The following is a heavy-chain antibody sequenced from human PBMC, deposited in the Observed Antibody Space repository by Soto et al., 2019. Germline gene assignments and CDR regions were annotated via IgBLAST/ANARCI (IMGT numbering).Heavy chain of an antibody. J-gene: IGHJ6*03. CDR3: AKDLQSYGDYDYYCY. V-gene: IGHV3-30*18. Sequence: QEQLVESGGGEVQPGRSLTISCAASGFTFSTYGMHWVRQTPGKGLEWVAVISYDGTNKFYSDSVKGRFTISRDNFKNTLTLQMNSLRADDTAVYSCAKDLQSYGDYDYYCY. D-gene: IGHD2-21*02. CDR2: ISYDGTNK. CDR1: GFTFSTYG.